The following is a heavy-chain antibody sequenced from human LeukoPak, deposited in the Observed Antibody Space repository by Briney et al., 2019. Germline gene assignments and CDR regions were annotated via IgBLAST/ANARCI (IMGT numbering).Heavy chain of an antibody. D-gene: IGHD3-22*01. J-gene: IGHJ3*02. CDR3: ARDSYDSSGYYSQDAFDI. V-gene: IGHV1-69*05. CDR1: GGTFSSYA. Sequence: SVKVSCKASGGTFSSYAISWVRQAPGQGLEWMGGIIPIFGTANYAQKFQGRVTITTDESTSTAYMELSSLRSEDTAVYYCARDSYDSSGYYSQDAFDIWGQGTMVTVSS. CDR2: IIPIFGTA.